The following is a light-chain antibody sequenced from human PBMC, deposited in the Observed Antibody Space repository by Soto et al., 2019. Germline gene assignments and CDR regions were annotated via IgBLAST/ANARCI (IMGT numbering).Light chain of an antibody. J-gene: IGKJ1*01. CDR2: DAS. V-gene: IGKV3-11*01. Sequence: EIVLTQSPATLSLSPGERATLSCRASQSVSTYLAWYQQKPGQAPRLLIYDASTRATGIPVRFSGSGSGTEFTLPITSLEHDDVGVYYCQQRSNWPPTWTFGQGTKVDIK. CDR3: QQRSNWPPTWT. CDR1: QSVSTY.